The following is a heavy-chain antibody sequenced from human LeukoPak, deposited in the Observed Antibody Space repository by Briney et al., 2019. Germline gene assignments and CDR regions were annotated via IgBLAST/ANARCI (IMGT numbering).Heavy chain of an antibody. CDR3: ARHPRGSYPYYFDY. CDR1: GGSISSSSYC. CDR2: IYYTGST. V-gene: IGHV4-39*01. J-gene: IGHJ4*02. D-gene: IGHD1-26*01. Sequence: SETLSLTCTVSGGSISSSSYCWGWIRQPPGKGLEWIGSIYYTGSTYYNPSLKSRVTISVDTSMNQFSLKLTSVTAADTAVYYCARHPRGSYPYYFDYWGQGTLVTVSS.